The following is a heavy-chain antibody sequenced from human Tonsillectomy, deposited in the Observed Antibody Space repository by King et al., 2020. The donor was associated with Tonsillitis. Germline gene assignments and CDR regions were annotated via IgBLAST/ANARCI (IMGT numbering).Heavy chain of an antibody. J-gene: IGHJ6*02. Sequence: VQLVQSGGGLVKPGGSLRLSCAASGFTFSNAWMSWVRQAPGKGLEWVGRIKSKTDGGTTDYAAPVKGRFTISRDDSKNTLYLQMNSLKTEVTAVFYCTTDDYYDSSGYYYHYYYGMDVWGQGTTVTVSS. CDR3: TTDDYYDSSGYYYHYYYGMDV. V-gene: IGHV3-15*01. D-gene: IGHD3-22*01. CDR1: GFTFSNAW. CDR2: IKSKTDGGTT.